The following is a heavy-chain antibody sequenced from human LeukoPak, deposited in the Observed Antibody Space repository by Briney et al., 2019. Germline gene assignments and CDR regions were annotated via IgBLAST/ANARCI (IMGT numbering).Heavy chain of an antibody. Sequence: GESLKISCNLSGYIFTNYWIGWVRQVPGKGPEWMGIIYPGDSDTKYSPSFQGQVTISADKSITTACLQWSSLKASDTALYYCARQSSSLGPFDYWGQGTLVTVSS. CDR3: ARQSSSLGPFDY. CDR1: GYIFTNYW. V-gene: IGHV5-51*01. CDR2: IYPGDSDT. D-gene: IGHD3-10*01. J-gene: IGHJ4*02.